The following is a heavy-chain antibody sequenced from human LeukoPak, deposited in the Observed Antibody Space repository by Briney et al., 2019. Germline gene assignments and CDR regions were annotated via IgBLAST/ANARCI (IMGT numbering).Heavy chain of an antibody. CDR2: ISYDGSNK. Sequence: GGSLRLSCAASGFTFSSYGMHWVRQAPGKGLEWVAVISYDGSNKYYADPVKGRFTISRDNSKNTLYLQMNSLRAEDTAVYYCARGGYYYGSGSLPSYFDYWGQGTLVTVSS. J-gene: IGHJ4*02. V-gene: IGHV3-30*19. CDR1: GFTFSSYG. D-gene: IGHD3-10*01. CDR3: ARGGYYYGSGSLPSYFDY.